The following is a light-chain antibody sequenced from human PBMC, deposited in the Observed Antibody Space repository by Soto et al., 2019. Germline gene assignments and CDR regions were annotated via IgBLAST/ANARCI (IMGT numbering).Light chain of an antibody. Sequence: SVLTQPASVSGSPGQSITISCTGTSSDVGSYNFVSWFQQHPGKVPKLIIYEGTERPSGVSNRFSASKSGNTASLTISGLQPEDEADYYCCSYAGPSTIFGGGTKLTVL. CDR1: SSDVGSYNF. V-gene: IGLV2-23*01. CDR3: CSYAGPSTI. CDR2: EGT. J-gene: IGLJ2*01.